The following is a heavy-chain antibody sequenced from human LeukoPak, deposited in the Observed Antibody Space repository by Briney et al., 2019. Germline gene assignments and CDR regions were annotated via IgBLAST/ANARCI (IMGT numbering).Heavy chain of an antibody. D-gene: IGHD3-10*01. CDR3: ARVTTGSYYNY. CDR2: IYTSGST. J-gene: IGHJ4*02. CDR1: GGPISSGSYY. Sequence: TPSETLSLTCTVSGGPISSGSYYWSWIRQPAGKGLEWIGRIYTSGSTNYNPSLKSRVTISLDTSENHFSLKLSSVTAADTAVYYCARVTTGSYYNYWGQGTLVTVSS. V-gene: IGHV4-61*02.